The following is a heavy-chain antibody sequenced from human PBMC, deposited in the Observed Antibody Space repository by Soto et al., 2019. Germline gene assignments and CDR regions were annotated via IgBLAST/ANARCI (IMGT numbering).Heavy chain of an antibody. CDR2: IYYSGST. Sequence: PSETLSLTCTVSGVPISTYDYYWTWIRQPPGKGLEWIGYIYYSGSTYYNWSLKSRVTISIDTSKNQFSLNLSSVTAADTAVYYCARARFQVLYGKPYFDSWGQGTLVTVSS. CDR1: GVPISTYDYY. CDR3: ARARFQVLYGKPYFDS. V-gene: IGHV4-30-4*01. J-gene: IGHJ4*02. D-gene: IGHD2-2*02.